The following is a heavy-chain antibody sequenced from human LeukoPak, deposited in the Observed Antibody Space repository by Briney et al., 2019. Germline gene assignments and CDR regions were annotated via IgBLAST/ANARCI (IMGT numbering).Heavy chain of an antibody. CDR3: AREGGGIAADPTPG. J-gene: IGHJ4*02. V-gene: IGHV1-69*04. CDR2: IIPILGIA. Sequence: EASVKVSCKASGGTFSSYAISWVRQAPGQGLEWMGRIIPILGIANYAQKFQGRVTITADKSTSTAYMELSSLRSEDTAVYYCAREGGGIAADPTPGWGQGTLVTVSS. D-gene: IGHD6-13*01. CDR1: GGTFSSYA.